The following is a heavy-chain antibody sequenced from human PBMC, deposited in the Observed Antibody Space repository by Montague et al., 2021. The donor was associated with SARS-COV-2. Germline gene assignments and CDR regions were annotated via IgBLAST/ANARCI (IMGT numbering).Heavy chain of an antibody. V-gene: IGHV3-7*03. Sequence: SLRLSCAASGFSFSNFWMSWVRQAPGKGLEWVANINPDESEKNFVDSVKGRFSISRDNAKNSLYLQMDNLRAEDTAIYYCVKNGGAHGLDVWGQGTSVSVSS. D-gene: IGHD4-23*01. CDR1: GFSFSNFW. J-gene: IGHJ6*02. CDR2: INPDESEK. CDR3: VKNGGAHGLDV.